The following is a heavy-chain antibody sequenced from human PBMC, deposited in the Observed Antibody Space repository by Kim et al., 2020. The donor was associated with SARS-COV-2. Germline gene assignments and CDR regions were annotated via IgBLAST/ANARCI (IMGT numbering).Heavy chain of an antibody. V-gene: IGHV1-8*01. D-gene: IGHD3-10*01. CDR1: GYTFTSYD. J-gene: IGHJ5*02. CDR3: ARRGVRGVIIKNWFDP. CDR2: MNPNSGNT. Sequence: ASVKVSCKASGYTFTSYDINWVRQATGQGLEWMGWMNPNSGNTGYAQKFQGRVTMTRNTSISTAYMELSSLRSEDTAVYYCARRGVRGVIIKNWFDPWGQGTLVTVSS.